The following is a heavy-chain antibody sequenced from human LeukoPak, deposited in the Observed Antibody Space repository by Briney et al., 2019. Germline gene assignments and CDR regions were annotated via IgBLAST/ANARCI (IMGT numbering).Heavy chain of an antibody. D-gene: IGHD5-12*01. CDR1: GFTFYNTW. Sequence: PGGSLRLSCTVSGFTFYNTWMNWVRRAPGKGLEGFGRIKTRSDGGTTDYAAPIKGRFTISRDDSKNTLFMQMNSLKTEDTAVYYCATGGYDFSYWGQGNLVTVSS. J-gene: IGHJ4*02. CDR3: ATGGYDFSY. CDR2: IKTRSDGGTT. V-gene: IGHV3-15*07.